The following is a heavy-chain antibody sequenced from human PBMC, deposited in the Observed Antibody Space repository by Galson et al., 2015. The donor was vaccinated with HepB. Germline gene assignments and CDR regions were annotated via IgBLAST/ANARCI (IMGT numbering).Heavy chain of an antibody. CDR1: GFSIRSHY. CDR2: IHGGNNK. D-gene: IGHD6-13*01. Sequence: SCAASGFSIRSHYMNWVRQAPGKGLEWVSLIHGGNNKYYADSVKGRFTISRDDSSNTLYLQMNSLRAEDTAVYYCAQLGTGYWGQGTLVTVSS. CDR3: AQLGTGY. V-gene: IGHV3-53*01. J-gene: IGHJ4*02.